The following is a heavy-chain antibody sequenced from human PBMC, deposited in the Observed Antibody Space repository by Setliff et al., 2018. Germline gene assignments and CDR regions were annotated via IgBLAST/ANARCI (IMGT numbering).Heavy chain of an antibody. J-gene: IGHJ4*02. CDR2: IYYSGST. Sequence: PSETLSLTCTVSGGSISSSSYYWGWIRQPPGKGLEWIGTIYYSGSTYYNPSLKSRVTISMDTSKNHFSLKLTSVTPADTAVYYCARTRYGLGGRPYWGQGTLVTVSS. CDR1: GGSISSSSYY. V-gene: IGHV4-39*02. CDR3: ARTRYGLGGRPY. D-gene: IGHD2-15*01.